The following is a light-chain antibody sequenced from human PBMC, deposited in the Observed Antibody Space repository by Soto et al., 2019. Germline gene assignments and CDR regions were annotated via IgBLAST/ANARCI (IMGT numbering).Light chain of an antibody. CDR3: QQRSNWPLT. J-gene: IGKJ4*01. Sequence: EIVLTQSPGTLSLSPGERATLSCRASQSVSASLAWYQQKPGQPPRLLIYNASKRATGIPVRFSGSGSGTDFTVTISSLESEDFAVYYCQQRSNWPLTFGGGTKVEIK. CDR1: QSVSAS. V-gene: IGKV3-11*01. CDR2: NAS.